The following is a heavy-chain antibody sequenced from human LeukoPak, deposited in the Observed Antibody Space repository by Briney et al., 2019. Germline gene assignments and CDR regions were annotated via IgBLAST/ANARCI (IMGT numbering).Heavy chain of an antibody. CDR1: GYSISSGYY. Sequence: NSSETLSLTCAVSGYSISSGYYWAWIRQPPGKRLQRIGSIFHSGSTYYTPTLTSRVTISVDTSMNQFSLKLSSVTAADTAVYYCARDLLWYCSGGSCYFGRASCDYWGQGTLVTVSS. D-gene: IGHD2-15*01. V-gene: IGHV4-38-2*02. J-gene: IGHJ4*02. CDR2: IFHSGST. CDR3: ARDLLWYCSGGSCYFGRASCDY.